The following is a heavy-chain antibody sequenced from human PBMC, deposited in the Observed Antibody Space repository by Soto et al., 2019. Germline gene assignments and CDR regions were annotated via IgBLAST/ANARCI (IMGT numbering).Heavy chain of an antibody. Sequence: GASVKVSCKASGYTSIGYYMHWVRQAPGQGLEWMGWINPNTGDTNYAQKFQGWVTMTRDTSISTTYMELSRLTSDVTAVYYCARGTPSVATTSFDYWGQGTLVTVSS. V-gene: IGHV1-2*04. J-gene: IGHJ4*01. CDR3: ARGTPSVATTSFDY. D-gene: IGHD5-12*01. CDR2: INPNTGDT. CDR1: GYTSIGYY.